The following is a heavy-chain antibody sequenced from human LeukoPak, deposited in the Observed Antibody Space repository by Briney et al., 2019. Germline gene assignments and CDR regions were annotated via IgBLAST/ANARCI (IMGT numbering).Heavy chain of an antibody. CDR1: GGSISSSSYF. V-gene: IGHV4-39*01. Sequence: PSETLSLTCTVSGGSISSSSYFWAWIRQPPGKGLEWIGSIYNSGSTYYNPSLKSRVTVSVDTSKNQLSLKVNSVTAADTAVYYCARQDYYEKSGCYYFDHWGQGTLVTVSS. CDR3: ARQDYYEKSGCYYFDH. J-gene: IGHJ4*02. CDR2: IYNSGST. D-gene: IGHD3-22*01.